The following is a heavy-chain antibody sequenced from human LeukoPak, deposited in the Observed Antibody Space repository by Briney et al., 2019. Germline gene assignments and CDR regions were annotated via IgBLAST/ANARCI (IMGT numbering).Heavy chain of an antibody. D-gene: IGHD2-21*02. CDR2: INTNTGNP. J-gene: IGHJ6*03. Sequence: ASVKVSRKASGYTFTSYGISWVRQAPGQGLEWRGWINTNTGNPTYAQGFTGRFVFSLDTSVSTAYLQISSLKAEDTAVYYCAREGVVTGVIYYYYMDVWGKGTTVTVSS. CDR1: GYTFTSYG. V-gene: IGHV7-4-1*02. CDR3: AREGVVTGVIYYYYMDV.